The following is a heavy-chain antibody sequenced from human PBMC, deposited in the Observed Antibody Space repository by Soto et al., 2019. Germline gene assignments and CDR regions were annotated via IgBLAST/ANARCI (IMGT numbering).Heavy chain of an antibody. CDR1: GYSFTGYY. CDR3: AREAGTIGNYYYGMDV. CDR2: INPNSGGT. V-gene: IGHV1-2*02. D-gene: IGHD1-7*01. Sequence: QVQLVQSGAEVKNPGASVRVSCKASGYSFTGYYVHWVRLAPGQGLEWMGWINPNSGGTNHAQKFQGRVTMTRDTSISTAYMGLTRLTSNDTAVYFCAREAGTIGNYYYGMDVWGQGTTVTVS. J-gene: IGHJ6*02.